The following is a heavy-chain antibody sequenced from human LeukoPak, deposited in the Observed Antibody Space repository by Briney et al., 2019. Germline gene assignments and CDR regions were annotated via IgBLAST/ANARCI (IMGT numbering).Heavy chain of an antibody. CDR1: GGSFSGYY. J-gene: IGHJ5*02. CDR2: IHHSGST. D-gene: IGHD2-2*01. Sequence: PSETLSLTCAVYGGSFSGYYWSWIRQPPGKGLEWIGEIHHSGSTNYNPSLKSRVTISVDTSKNQFSLKLSSVTAADTAVYYCARGAIVVVPAAIRHWFDPWGQGTLVTVSS. V-gene: IGHV4-34*01. CDR3: ARGAIVVVPAAIRHWFDP.